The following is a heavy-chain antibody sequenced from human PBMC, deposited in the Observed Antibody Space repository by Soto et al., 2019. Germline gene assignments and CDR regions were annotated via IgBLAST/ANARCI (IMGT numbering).Heavy chain of an antibody. D-gene: IGHD2-2*01. CDR1: GFTLSNYA. CDR3: ATGIVPATKWGYYSYGLDV. Sequence: HPGGSLRLSCAASGFTLSNYAMSWVRQAPGKGLEWVSSITGSGDYTYYADSVKGRFTISRDNSKNTLYLQMNSLRAEDTAVYYCATGIVPATKWGYYSYGLDVWGQGTTVTV. V-gene: IGHV3-23*01. CDR2: ITGSGDYT. J-gene: IGHJ6*02.